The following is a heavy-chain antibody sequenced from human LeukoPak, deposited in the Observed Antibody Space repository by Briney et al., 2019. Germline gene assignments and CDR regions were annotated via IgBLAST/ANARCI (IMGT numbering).Heavy chain of an antibody. CDR3: AKHVSGSLFYFDY. D-gene: IGHD3-10*01. Sequence: TGGSLRLSCAASGFTFRNCAMSWVRQAPGKGLEWVSGISGTGYSTYYADSVKGRFTISRDNSKNTLYLQMSSLGAEDTAVYYCAKHVSGSLFYFDYWGQRTLVTVSS. CDR1: GFTFRNCA. J-gene: IGHJ4*02. CDR2: ISGTGYST. V-gene: IGHV3-23*01.